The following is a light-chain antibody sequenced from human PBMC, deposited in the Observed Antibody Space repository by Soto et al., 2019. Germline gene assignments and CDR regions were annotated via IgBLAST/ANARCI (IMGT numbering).Light chain of an antibody. Sequence: EIVLTQSPGTLSLSPGERATLSCRASEILSSSYLVWYQQKPDQAPRLLIYAASRRATGIPDRFSGSGSATEYTLTINTLEPEDFAVYYCQQQRTFGQGTKLEIK. CDR1: EILSSSY. CDR3: QQQRT. CDR2: AAS. V-gene: IGKV3-20*01. J-gene: IGKJ2*01.